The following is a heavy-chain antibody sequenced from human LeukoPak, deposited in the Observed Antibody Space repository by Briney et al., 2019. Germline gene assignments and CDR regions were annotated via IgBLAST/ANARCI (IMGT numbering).Heavy chain of an antibody. CDR3: ARLQGITPQPMTEGFDI. CDR2: ISHDGSST. CDR1: GFSLSTSW. V-gene: IGHV3-74*01. Sequence: GGSLRLSCAASGFSLSTSWMLWVHQTPGKGLVWLSRISHDGSSTSYADSVKGRFTVSRDIARNTVTLQMNSLRAEDSAVYYCARLQGITPQPMTEGFDIWGQGTMVTVSS. D-gene: IGHD3-16*01. J-gene: IGHJ3*02.